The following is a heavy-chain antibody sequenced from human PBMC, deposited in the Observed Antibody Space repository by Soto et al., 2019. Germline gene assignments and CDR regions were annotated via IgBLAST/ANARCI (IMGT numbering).Heavy chain of an antibody. CDR1: GYTFSSYA. D-gene: IGHD3-9*01. Sequence: ASVKVSCKTSGYTFSSYAVTWVRQAPGHGLEWMGWISAYNGNTQFAQKFQGRVTMTRDTSTATVYMELRSLRSDDTALYFCASGKGGLYDILTCYWYAFEIWGRGTMV. CDR2: ISAYNGNT. V-gene: IGHV1-18*01. CDR3: ASGKGGLYDILTCYWYAFEI. J-gene: IGHJ3*02.